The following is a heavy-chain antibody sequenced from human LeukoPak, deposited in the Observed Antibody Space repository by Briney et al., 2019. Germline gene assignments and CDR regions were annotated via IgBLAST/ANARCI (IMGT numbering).Heavy chain of an antibody. CDR1: GYTFTSYD. J-gene: IGHJ5*02. CDR2: MNANSGNT. Sequence: ASVKVSCKDSGYTFTSYDINWVRQATGQGLEWMGWMNANSGNTGYAQKFQGRVTITRNTSISTAYMELSSLRSEDTAVYYCARKGLRRNWFDPWGQGTLVTVSS. V-gene: IGHV1-8*03. D-gene: IGHD5-12*01. CDR3: ARKGLRRNWFDP.